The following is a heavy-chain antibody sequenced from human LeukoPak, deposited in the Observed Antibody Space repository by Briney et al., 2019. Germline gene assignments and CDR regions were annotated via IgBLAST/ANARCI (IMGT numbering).Heavy chain of an antibody. V-gene: IGHV4-31*03. D-gene: IGHD3-10*01. CDR3: AGTGGDIGDYADLGIFDY. CDR1: GGSISSSSYY. Sequence: SETLSLTCTVSGGSISSSSYYWGWIRQPPGKGLERIGYIYYSGSTYYNPSLKSRVTISVDTSKNQFSLKLSSVTAADTAVYYCAGTGGDIGDYADLGIFDYWGQGTLVTVSS. CDR2: IYYSGST. J-gene: IGHJ4*02.